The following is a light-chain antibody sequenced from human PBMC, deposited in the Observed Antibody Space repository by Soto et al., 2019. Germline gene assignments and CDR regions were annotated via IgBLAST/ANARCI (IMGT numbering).Light chain of an antibody. V-gene: IGLV3-21*04. CDR2: YDS. CDR3: QVWDSGSDQYV. CDR1: NIGGKS. J-gene: IGLJ1*01. Sequence: SYELTQPPSVSVAPGQTARITCGGNNIGGKSVHWYRQTPGQAPVVVMFYDSDRPSGIPERFSGSNSGNTATLTISRVEAGDEADYYCQVWDSGSDQYVFGTGTKLTVL.